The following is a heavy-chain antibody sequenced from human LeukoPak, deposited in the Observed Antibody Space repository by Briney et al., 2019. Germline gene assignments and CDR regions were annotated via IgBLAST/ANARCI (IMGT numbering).Heavy chain of an antibody. D-gene: IGHD5-24*01. CDR2: IVVGSGHT. Sequence: SVKVSCKASGFTPGSAVQWVRQARGQRLEWIGWIVVGSGHTNYAQKVQERVTITRDMSTNTFYMELSSLRSEDTAVYYCVGDHPNYDYWGQGTLITASS. V-gene: IGHV1-58*01. J-gene: IGHJ4*02. CDR1: GFTPGSA. CDR3: VGDHPNYDY.